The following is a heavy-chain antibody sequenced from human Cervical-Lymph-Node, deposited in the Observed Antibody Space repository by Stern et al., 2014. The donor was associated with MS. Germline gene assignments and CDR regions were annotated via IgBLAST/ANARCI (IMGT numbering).Heavy chain of an antibody. CDR2: MSNSGTT. V-gene: IGHV4-4*07. CDR3: ARGRHTAMVTSGRYFDL. CDR1: GASMKNFY. D-gene: IGHD5-18*01. Sequence: QLQLQESGPGRVQPSETLSLTCPVSGASMKNFYWNWIRQPPEKGLEWVGHMSNSGTTYYDPSLKSRVTMSMDASKQQFSLRLTSVTAVDTAVYFCARGRHTAMVTSGRYFDLWGQGTLVTVSS. J-gene: IGHJ4*02.